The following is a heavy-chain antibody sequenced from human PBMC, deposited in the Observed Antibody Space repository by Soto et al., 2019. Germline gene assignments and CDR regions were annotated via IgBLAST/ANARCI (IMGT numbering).Heavy chain of an antibody. CDR3: ARAHVLRFLEWLLFGSWFDP. J-gene: IGHJ5*02. Sequence: PSETLSFTCTVSGGSISSSSYYWGWIRQPPGKGLEWIGSIYYSGSTYYNPSLKSRVTISVDTSKNQFSLKLSSVTAADTAVYYCARAHVLRFLEWLLFGSWFDPWGQGTLVTVSS. V-gene: IGHV4-39*01. CDR2: IYYSGST. D-gene: IGHD3-3*01. CDR1: GGSISSSSYY.